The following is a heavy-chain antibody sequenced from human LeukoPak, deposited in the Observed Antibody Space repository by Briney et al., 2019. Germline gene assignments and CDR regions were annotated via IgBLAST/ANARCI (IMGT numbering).Heavy chain of an antibody. CDR1: GGTFSSYA. CDR2: IIPIFGTA. J-gene: IGHJ4*02. V-gene: IGHV1-69*01. D-gene: IGHD5-18*01. Sequence: ASVKVSCKASGGTFSSYAISWVRQAPGQGLEWMGGIIPIFGTANYAQKFQGRVTITADESTSTAYMELSSLRSEDTAVYYCARDKVGGYSYGYWGQGTLVTVSS. CDR3: ARDKVGGYSYGY.